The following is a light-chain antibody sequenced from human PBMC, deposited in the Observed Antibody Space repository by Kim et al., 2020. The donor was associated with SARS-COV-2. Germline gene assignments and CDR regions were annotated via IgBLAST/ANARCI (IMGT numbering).Light chain of an antibody. CDR3: QQANSFPWT. J-gene: IGKJ4*01. Sequence: ASGGDRVTITCRASQGVGSYLGWYQQKPGKAPNLLIYSASNLQSGVPSRFSGSGSGTDFTLTISSLQPEDFATYYCQQANSFPWTFGGGTKVDIK. CDR1: QGVGSY. CDR2: SAS. V-gene: IGKV1-12*02.